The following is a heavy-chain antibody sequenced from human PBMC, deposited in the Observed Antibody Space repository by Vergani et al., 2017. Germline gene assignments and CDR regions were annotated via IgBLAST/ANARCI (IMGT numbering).Heavy chain of an antibody. V-gene: IGHV3-23*01. J-gene: IGHJ6*03. CDR1: GFTFSAHA. Sequence: EEQLLQSGGPLVQPGGSLRLSCAASGFTFSAHAMTWVRQGPGKGLEWVSAIRGSGGSTDYADSVKDRFTISRDTGKNRLFLQMNNVRAEDAAVYYCARDRFSGDLLGLVSYMDLWGKGTTVTVSS. CDR2: IRGSGGST. CDR3: ARDRFSGDLLGLVSYMDL. D-gene: IGHD1-26*01.